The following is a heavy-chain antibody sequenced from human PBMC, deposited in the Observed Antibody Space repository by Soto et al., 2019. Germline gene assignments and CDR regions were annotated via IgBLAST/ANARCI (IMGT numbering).Heavy chain of an antibody. D-gene: IGHD3-10*01. V-gene: IGHV3-30*18. J-gene: IGHJ6*02. CDR3: AKDLCWFGELWSYYYCGLDV. CDR1: GFTFSSYG. Sequence: GGSLRLSCAASGFTFSSYGMHWVRQAPGKGLEWVAAISDDGSNKYYADSVKGRFTISRDNSKNTLYLQMNSLRAEDTAVYYCAKDLCWFGELWSYYYCGLDVWGQGTTVTVSS. CDR2: ISDDGSNK.